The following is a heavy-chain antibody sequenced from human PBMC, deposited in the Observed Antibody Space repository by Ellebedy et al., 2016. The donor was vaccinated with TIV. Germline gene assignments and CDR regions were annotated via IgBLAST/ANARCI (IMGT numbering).Heavy chain of an antibody. CDR3: ALMAPRQTMIVVGTFDY. Sequence: SGPTLVKPPQTLTLTCTFSGFSLSTSGVGVGWIRQPPGKALEWLALIYWDDDKRYSPSLKSRLTITKDTSKNQVVLTMTNMDPVDTATYYCALMAPRQTMIVVGTFDYWGQGTLVTVSS. CDR1: GFSLSTSGVG. V-gene: IGHV2-5*02. D-gene: IGHD3-22*01. J-gene: IGHJ4*02. CDR2: IYWDDDK.